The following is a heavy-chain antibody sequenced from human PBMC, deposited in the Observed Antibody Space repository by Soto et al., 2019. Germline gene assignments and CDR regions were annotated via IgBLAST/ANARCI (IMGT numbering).Heavy chain of an antibody. J-gene: IGHJ5*02. CDR1: DGSINSYY. CDR2: IYYNGNT. CDR3: ARHSATGYSSGWFTH. Sequence: QVQLQESGPGLVKPSETLSLTCTVSDGSINSYYWSWIRQSPGKGLEWIGYIYYNGNTNYNPSLNSRVTISVDRSKNQFSRNLTSVTAADTAVYYCARHSATGYSSGWFTHWGQGALVTVSS. V-gene: IGHV4-59*08. D-gene: IGHD6-19*01.